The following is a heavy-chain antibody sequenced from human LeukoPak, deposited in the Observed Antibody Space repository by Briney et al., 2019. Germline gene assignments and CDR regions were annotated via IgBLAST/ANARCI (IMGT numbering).Heavy chain of an antibody. V-gene: IGHV3-7*01. J-gene: IGHJ4*02. D-gene: IGHD6-13*01. Sequence: PGGSLRFSCAASGFTFSSYWMSWVRQAPGKGLEWVANIKQDGSEKYYVDSVKGRFTISRDNAKNSLYLQLNSLRAEDTAVYYCARGSGIASYYFDYWGQGTLVTVSS. CDR1: GFTFSSYW. CDR3: ARGSGIASYYFDY. CDR2: IKQDGSEK.